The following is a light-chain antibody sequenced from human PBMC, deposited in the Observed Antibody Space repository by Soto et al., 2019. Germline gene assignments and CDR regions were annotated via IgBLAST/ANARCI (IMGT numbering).Light chain of an antibody. Sequence: EIVLTHSPGTLSLSPGERATLSCRASLTVSDNYLAWYQQKAGQAPRLVIYDASNRATGIPDRFSASGSGTDFTLTISRLEPEDFAVYYCQQYSASHLTFGQGTKVDIK. CDR2: DAS. CDR3: QQYSASHLT. J-gene: IGKJ1*01. V-gene: IGKV3-20*01. CDR1: LTVSDNY.